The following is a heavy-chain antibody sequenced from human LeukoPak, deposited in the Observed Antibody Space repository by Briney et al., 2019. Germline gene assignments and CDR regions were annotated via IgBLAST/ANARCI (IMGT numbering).Heavy chain of an antibody. V-gene: IGHV4-59*08. CDR2: IYYSGST. J-gene: IGHJ4*02. CDR1: GGSISSYY. CDR3: ARHSSSSWYYFDY. Sequence: PSETLSLTCTVSGGSISSYYWSWIRQPPGKGLEWIGYIYYSGSTNYNPSLKSRVTISVDTSKNQFSLKPSSVTAADTAVYYCARHSSSSWYYFDYWGQGTLVTVSS. D-gene: IGHD6-13*01.